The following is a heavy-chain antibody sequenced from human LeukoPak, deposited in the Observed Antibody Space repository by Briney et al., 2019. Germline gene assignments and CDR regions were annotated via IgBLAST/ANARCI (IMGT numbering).Heavy chain of an antibody. CDR3: ARGSLDYYGYYFDY. V-gene: IGHV1-69*06. D-gene: IGHD3-10*01. CDR2: IIPIFGTA. J-gene: IGHJ4*02. CDR1: GGTFSSYA. Sequence: ASVKVSCKASGGTFSSYAISWVRQAPGQGLEWMGGIIPIFGTANYAQKFQGRVTITADKSTSTAYMELSSLRSEDTAVYYCARGSLDYYGYYFDYWGQGTLVTVSS.